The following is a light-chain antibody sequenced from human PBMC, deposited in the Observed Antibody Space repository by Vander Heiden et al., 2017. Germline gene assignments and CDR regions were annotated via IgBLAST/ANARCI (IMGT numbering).Light chain of an antibody. CDR2: EGN. CDR3: CAHAGGSSHWV. Sequence: QATLSQPPCLSGSPGQTITISCTVTSSDVRSYDIVSWYQQQPGKVPELLIYEGNKRPSGVSNRVSGSKSGNTASLTNSGRQVEDEGEYFCCAHAGGSSHWVFGGGTKLTVL. CDR1: SSDVRSYDI. V-gene: IGLV2-23*01. J-gene: IGLJ3*02.